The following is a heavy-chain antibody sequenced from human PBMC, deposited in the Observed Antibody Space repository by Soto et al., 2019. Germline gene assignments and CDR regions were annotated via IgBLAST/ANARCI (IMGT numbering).Heavy chain of an antibody. Sequence: PGGSMRLSCAASVLPFSNYAMTWVRQAPGKGLEWVAAISGGGGGTYYADPVKGRFTISRDNSKNTRHLQMNNLRAEDTATYYCVKDKKYDILSAWDALDIWGHGTLVTVSS. D-gene: IGHD3-9*01. J-gene: IGHJ3*02. CDR3: VKDKKYDILSAWDALDI. CDR2: ISGGGGGT. CDR1: VLPFSNYA. V-gene: IGHV3-23*01.